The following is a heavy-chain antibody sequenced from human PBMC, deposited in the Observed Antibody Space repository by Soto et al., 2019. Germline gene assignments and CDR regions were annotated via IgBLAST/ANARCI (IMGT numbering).Heavy chain of an antibody. CDR2: IIPIFGTA. V-gene: IGHV1-69*06. CDR3: ARATKAYSYGRGGVAFDI. J-gene: IGHJ3*02. CDR1: GGTFSSYA. Sequence: QVQLVQSGAEVKKPGSSVKVSCKASGGTFSSYAISWVRQAPGQGLEWMGGIIPIFGTANYAQKFQGRVTITADKATSTAYMELSSLRSEDTAVYYCARATKAYSYGRGGVAFDIWVRGAMVTVSS. D-gene: IGHD5-18*01.